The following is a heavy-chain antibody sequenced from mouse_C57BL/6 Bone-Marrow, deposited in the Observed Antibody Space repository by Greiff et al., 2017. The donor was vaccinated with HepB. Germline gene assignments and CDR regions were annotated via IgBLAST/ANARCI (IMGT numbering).Heavy chain of an antibody. CDR3: TRVRFYYGNYDY. J-gene: IGHJ2*01. D-gene: IGHD2-1*01. Sequence: VQRVESGAELVRPGASVTLSCKASGYTFTDYEMHWVKQTPVHGLEWIGAIDPETGGTAYNQKFKGKAILTADKSSSTAYMELRSLTSEDSAVYYCTRVRFYYGNYDYWGQGTTLTVSS. CDR1: GYTFTDYE. CDR2: IDPETGGT. V-gene: IGHV1-15*01.